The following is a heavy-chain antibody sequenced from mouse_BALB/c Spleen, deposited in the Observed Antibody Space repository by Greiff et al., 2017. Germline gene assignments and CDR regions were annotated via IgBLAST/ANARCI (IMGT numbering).Heavy chain of an antibody. D-gene: IGHD1-2*01. CDR3: ARVTTATAMDY. CDR1: GYSITSGYY. Sequence: EVKLMESGPGLVKPSQSLSLTCSVTGYSITSGYYWNWIRQFPGNKLEWMGYISYDGSNNYNPSLKNRISITRDTSKNQFFLKLNSVTTEDTATYYCARVTTATAMDYWGQGTSVTVSS. J-gene: IGHJ4*01. CDR2: ISYDGSN. V-gene: IGHV3-6*02.